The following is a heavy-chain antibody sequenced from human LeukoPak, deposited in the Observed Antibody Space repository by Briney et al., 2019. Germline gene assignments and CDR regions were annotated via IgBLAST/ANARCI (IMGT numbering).Heavy chain of an antibody. CDR3: AKDREYSYGSLAYYFDY. D-gene: IGHD5-18*01. Sequence: GGSLRLSCAASGFTFSSYAMSWVRQAPGKGLEWVSAISGSGGSTYYADSVKGRFTISRDNSKNTLYLQMSSLRAEDTAVYYCAKDREYSYGSLAYYFDYWGQGTLVTASS. CDR2: ISGSGGST. V-gene: IGHV3-23*01. CDR1: GFTFSSYA. J-gene: IGHJ4*02.